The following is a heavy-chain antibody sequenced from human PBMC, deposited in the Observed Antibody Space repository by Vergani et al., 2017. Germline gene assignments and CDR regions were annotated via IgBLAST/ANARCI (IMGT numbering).Heavy chain of an antibody. D-gene: IGHD3-10*01. Sequence: QVQLQESGPGLVKPSETLSLTCTVSGGSISSYYWSWIRQPAGKGLEWIGRVYTSGSTNYNPSLKSRVTISVDTSKNQFSLKLSSVTAADTAVYYCARDPHRDYYGSGTFDHWGQGTLVTVSS. CDR1: GGSISSYY. J-gene: IGHJ5*02. CDR3: ARDPHRDYYGSGTFDH. V-gene: IGHV4-4*07. CDR2: VYTSGST.